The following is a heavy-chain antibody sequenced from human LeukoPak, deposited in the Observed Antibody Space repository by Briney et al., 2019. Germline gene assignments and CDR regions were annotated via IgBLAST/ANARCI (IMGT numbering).Heavy chain of an antibody. J-gene: IGHJ4*02. Sequence: GRSLRLSCAASGFTFDDYAMHWVRQAPGKGLEWVSGISWNSGSIGYADSVKGRFTISRDNTKNTLYLQMNSLRDEDTAVYYCATAGSYRFDYWGQGTLVTASS. V-gene: IGHV3-9*01. CDR1: GFTFDDYA. CDR2: ISWNSGSI. CDR3: ATAGSYRFDY. D-gene: IGHD3-16*02.